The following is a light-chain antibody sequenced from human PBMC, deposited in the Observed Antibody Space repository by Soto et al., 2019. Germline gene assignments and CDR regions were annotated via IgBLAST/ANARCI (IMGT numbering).Light chain of an antibody. J-gene: IGKJ2*01. V-gene: IGKV3-15*01. CDR2: GAS. Sequence: EIVMTQSPAPLSVSPGERATLSCRASQSVSSNLAWYQQKPGQAPRLLIYGASTRATGIPARFSGSGSGTEFNLTISSLHSEDVAVYYFQQYNTWPPITVGRATKLEIK. CDR1: QSVSSN. CDR3: QQYNTWPPIT.